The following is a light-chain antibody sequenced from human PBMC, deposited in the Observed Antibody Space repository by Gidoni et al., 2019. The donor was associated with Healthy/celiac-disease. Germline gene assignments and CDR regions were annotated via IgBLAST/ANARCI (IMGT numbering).Light chain of an antibody. CDR2: DAS. Sequence: EIVLTPSPATLSLSPGERATLSCRASQSSSSYLAWYQQKPGQAPRLLIYDASNRATGIPARFSGSGSGTDFTLTISSLGPEDFAVYYCQQRSNWPPVTFGGGTKVEIK. V-gene: IGKV3-11*01. CDR3: QQRSNWPPVT. J-gene: IGKJ4*01. CDR1: QSSSSY.